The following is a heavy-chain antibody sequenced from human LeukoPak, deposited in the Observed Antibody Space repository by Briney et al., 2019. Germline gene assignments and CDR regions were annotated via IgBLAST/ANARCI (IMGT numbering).Heavy chain of an antibody. CDR3: ARDLYSSGWFDY. CDR2: IYSGGST. V-gene: IGHV3-66*01. J-gene: IGHJ5*01. CDR1: GFTVSSNY. Sequence: LPGGSLRLSCAASGFTVSSNYMSWVRQAPGKGLEWVSVIYSGGSTYYADSVKGRFTISRDNSKNTLYLRMNSLRAEDTAVYYCARDLYSSGWFDYWGQGTLVTVSS. D-gene: IGHD6-19*01.